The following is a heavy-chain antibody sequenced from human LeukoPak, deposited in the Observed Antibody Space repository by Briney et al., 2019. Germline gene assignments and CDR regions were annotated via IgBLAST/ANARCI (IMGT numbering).Heavy chain of an antibody. J-gene: IGHJ4*02. V-gene: IGHV3-66*01. Sequence: GGSLRLSCAASGFTVSSNYMNRVRQAPGKGLEWVSVIYRGGNTYYADSVKGRFTISRDNSKNTLYLQMNSLRAEDTAVYYCARLWFGELVFDYWGPGTLVTVSS. CDR3: ARLWFGELVFDY. D-gene: IGHD3-10*01. CDR2: IYRGGNT. CDR1: GFTVSSNY.